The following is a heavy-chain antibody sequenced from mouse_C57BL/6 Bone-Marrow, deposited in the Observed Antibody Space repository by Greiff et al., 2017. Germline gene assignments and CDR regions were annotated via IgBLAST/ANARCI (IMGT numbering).Heavy chain of an antibody. J-gene: IGHJ4*01. CDR2: IEPSDSYT. V-gene: IGHV1-69*01. CDR1: GYTFTSYW. CDR3: ARCDYDWGFYAMDY. Sequence: VQLQQPGAELVMPGASVKLSCKASGYTFTSYWMHWVKQRPGQGLEWIGEIEPSDSYTNYNQKFKGKSTLTVDKSSSTAYMQLSSLTSEDSAVYYCARCDYDWGFYAMDYWGQGTSVTVSS. D-gene: IGHD2-4*01.